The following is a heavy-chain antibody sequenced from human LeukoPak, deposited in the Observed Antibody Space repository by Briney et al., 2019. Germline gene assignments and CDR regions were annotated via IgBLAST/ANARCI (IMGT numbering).Heavy chain of an antibody. CDR3: ARQYDSYFYYYLDL. CDR1: GYPSNNAYY. D-gene: IGHD2-2*01. CDR2: LYHPDST. V-gene: IGHV4-38-2*01. J-gene: IGHJ6*03. Sequence: PSETLSLXCGVSGYPSNNAYYWVWIRQPPGKGLEWIGSLYHPDSTYYNPSLKSRVTMSVDTSRNQFSLRLSFVTAADTAVYYCARQYDSYFYYYLDLWGTGTTVTVSS.